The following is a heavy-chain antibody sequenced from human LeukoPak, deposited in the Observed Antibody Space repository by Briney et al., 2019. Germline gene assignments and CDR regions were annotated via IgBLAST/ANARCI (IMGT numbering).Heavy chain of an antibody. J-gene: IGHJ2*01. CDR3: ARGGGYGGIDWYLDL. V-gene: IGHV4-30-4*01. CDR1: GGSISSGDYY. CDR2: IYYSGNT. Sequence: TLSLTCTVSGGSISSGDYYWSWIRQPPGKGLEWIGYIYYSGNTYYNSSLKRRVTISVDTTENQFSLKLSSVTAADTAVYYCARGGGYGGIDWYLDLWGRGTLFTVSS. D-gene: IGHD4-23*01.